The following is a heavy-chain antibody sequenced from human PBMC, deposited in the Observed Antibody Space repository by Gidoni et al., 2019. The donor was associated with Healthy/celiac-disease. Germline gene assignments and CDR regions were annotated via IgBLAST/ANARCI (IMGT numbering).Heavy chain of an antibody. D-gene: IGHD2-15*01. V-gene: IGHV3-30-3*01. Sequence: QVQLVESGGGVVQPGRSLRLSCAASGFTFSSYAMHWVRQAPGKGLEWVAVISYDGSNKYYADSVKGRFTISRDNSKNTLYLQMNSLRAEDTAVYYCARERSSRIRVVAANPTRVRDNWFDPWGQGTLVTVSS. CDR1: GFTFSSYA. CDR2: ISYDGSNK. J-gene: IGHJ5*02. CDR3: ARERSSRIRVVAANPTRVRDNWFDP.